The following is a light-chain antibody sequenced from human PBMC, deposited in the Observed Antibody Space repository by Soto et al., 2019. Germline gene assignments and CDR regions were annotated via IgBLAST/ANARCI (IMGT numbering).Light chain of an antibody. CDR3: QQYNNWPWT. J-gene: IGKJ1*01. CDR2: GAS. CDR1: QSVTSN. Sequence: VVLTQSPATLSLSPGERATLSCRASQSVTSNLAWYQQKPGQAPRLLIYGASTRATGIPARFSASGSGTEFTLTISSLQSEDFAFYYCQQYNNWPWTFGQGTK. V-gene: IGKV3-15*01.